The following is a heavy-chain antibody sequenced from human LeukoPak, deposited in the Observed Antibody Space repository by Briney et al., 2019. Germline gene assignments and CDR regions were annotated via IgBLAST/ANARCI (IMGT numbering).Heavy chain of an antibody. Sequence: GGSLRLSCSGSGFTFRSYTMASVRQAPGKGLEWVSSIDGDGTLKYYADSLKGRFTISRDNANNSVYLQMNSLTADDSGLYFCARDYSSGWFGKGAYWGQGTQVLVSS. D-gene: IGHD6-19*01. CDR1: GFTFRSYT. CDR3: ARDYSSGWFGKGAY. V-gene: IGHV3-21*06. J-gene: IGHJ4*02. CDR2: IDGDGTLK.